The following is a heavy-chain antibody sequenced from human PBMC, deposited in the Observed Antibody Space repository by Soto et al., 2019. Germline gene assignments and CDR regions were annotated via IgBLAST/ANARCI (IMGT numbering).Heavy chain of an antibody. V-gene: IGHV4-34*01. D-gene: IGHD2-21*01. CDR2: INHSGST. CDR3: ARDKIPGLFDY. Sequence: QVQLQQWGAGLLKPSETLSLTCAVYGGSFSGYYWTWIRQPPGTGLEWIGEINHSGSTNYNPSRKSRVAISVGTSKNQFSLKLTSVIAADMAVYFCARDKIPGLFDYWGQGTLVTVSS. J-gene: IGHJ4*02. CDR1: GGSFSGYY.